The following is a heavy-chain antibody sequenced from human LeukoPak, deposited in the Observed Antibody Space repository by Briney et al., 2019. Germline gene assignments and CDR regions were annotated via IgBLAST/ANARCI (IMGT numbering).Heavy chain of an antibody. CDR1: GFTFRSYA. Sequence: GGSLRLSCAASGFTFRSYAMSWVRQAPGKGLEWVSAMSGSGGTTYYADSVKGRFIISRDTSRNTLNLQMNNLTPEDTAVYYCAAFITTKLDNWGQGILVSVSS. V-gene: IGHV3-23*01. D-gene: IGHD3-22*01. CDR2: MSGSGGTT. CDR3: AAFITTKLDN. J-gene: IGHJ4*02.